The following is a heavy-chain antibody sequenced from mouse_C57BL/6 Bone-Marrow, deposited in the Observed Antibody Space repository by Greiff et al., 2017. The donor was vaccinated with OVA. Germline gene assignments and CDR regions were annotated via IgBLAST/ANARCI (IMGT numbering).Heavy chain of an antibody. Sequence: EVQLQQSGPVLVKPGASVKMSCKASGYTFTDYYMNWVKQSHGKSLEWIGVINPYNGGTSYNQKFKGQATLTVDKSSSTAYMELNSLTSEDSAVYYCARSGYYVPFAYWGQGTLVTVSA. CDR3: ARSGYYVPFAY. D-gene: IGHD2-3*01. CDR2: INPYNGGT. J-gene: IGHJ3*01. CDR1: GYTFTDYY. V-gene: IGHV1-19*01.